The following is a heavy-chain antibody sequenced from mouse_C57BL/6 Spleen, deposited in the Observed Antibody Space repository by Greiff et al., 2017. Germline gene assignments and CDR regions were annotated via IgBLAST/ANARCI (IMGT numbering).Heavy chain of an antibody. J-gene: IGHJ2*01. CDR3: TIIATVVFDY. CDR2: IYPGNSDT. D-gene: IGHD1-1*01. V-gene: IGHV1-5*01. Sequence: EVQLQQSGTVLARPGASVKMSCKTSGYTFTSYWMHWVKQRPGQGLEWIGAIYPGNSDTSYNQKFKGKATLTAVTSASTAYRELSSLTNEDSAVXCCTIIATVVFDYWGQGTTLTVSS. CDR1: GYTFTSYW.